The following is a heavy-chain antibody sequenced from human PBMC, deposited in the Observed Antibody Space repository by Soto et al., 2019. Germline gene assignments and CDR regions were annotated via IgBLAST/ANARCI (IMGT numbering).Heavy chain of an antibody. CDR1: GFMVEDFA. D-gene: IGHD3-16*01. CDR3: AKDVDRLGELWGYFQS. V-gene: IGHV3-9*01. CDR2: INWNGVNK. J-gene: IGHJ1*01. Sequence: GGSLRLGCTVSGFMVEDFAMHWVRQAPGQGLEWVSGINWNGVNKGYAESVLGRFTISRDNAKKSLYLDMNYLRPEDTALYFCAKDVDRLGELWGYFQSWGQGTMVTVSS.